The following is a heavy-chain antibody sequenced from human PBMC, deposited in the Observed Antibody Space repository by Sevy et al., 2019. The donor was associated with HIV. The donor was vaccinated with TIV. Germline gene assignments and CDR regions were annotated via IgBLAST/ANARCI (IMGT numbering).Heavy chain of an antibody. D-gene: IGHD1-26*01. J-gene: IGHJ4*02. CDR2: IYYNGHI. V-gene: IGHV4-59*08. Sequence: SETLPLTCTVSGGSITSLYWNWIRQPPGKGLEWIAHIYYNGHINYNPSLKSRVTLSLDTSKNQFSLRLSSVTAADTAMYYCAGENAWGRGYSWGQGTLVTVSS. CDR3: AGENAWGRGYS. CDR1: GGSITSLY.